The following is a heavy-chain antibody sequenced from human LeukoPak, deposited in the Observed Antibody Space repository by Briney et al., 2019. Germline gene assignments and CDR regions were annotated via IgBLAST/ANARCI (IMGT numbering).Heavy chain of an antibody. D-gene: IGHD6-13*01. CDR2: ISGSGGST. CDR1: GFTFSSYA. V-gene: IGHV3-23*01. J-gene: IGHJ4*02. CDR3: AKPREQQLVYFDY. Sequence: GGSLRLSCAASGFTFSSYAMSWVRQAPGKGLEWVSAISGSGGSTYYADSVKGRFTISRDNSKNTLHLQMNSLRAEDTAVYYCAKPREQQLVYFDYWGQGTLVTVSS.